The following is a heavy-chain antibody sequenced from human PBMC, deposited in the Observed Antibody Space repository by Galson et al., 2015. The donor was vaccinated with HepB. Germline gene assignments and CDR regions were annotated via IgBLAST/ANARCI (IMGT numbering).Heavy chain of an antibody. D-gene: IGHD3-10*01. J-gene: IGHJ6*02. CDR2: IRSKAYGGTT. CDR3: TREAVLLWFGAHYGTDV. CDR1: GFTFGDYA. V-gene: IGHV3-49*04. Sequence: SLRLSCAASGFTFGDYAMSWVRQAPGKGLEWVGFIRSKAYGGTTEYAASVKGRFTISRDDSKSIAYLQMNSLKTEDTAVYYCTREAVLLWFGAHYGTDVWGQGTTVTVSS.